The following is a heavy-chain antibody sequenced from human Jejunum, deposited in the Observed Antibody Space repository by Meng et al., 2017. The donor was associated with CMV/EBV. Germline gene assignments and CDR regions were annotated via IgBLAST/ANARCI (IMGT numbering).Heavy chain of an antibody. D-gene: IGHD3-10*01. Sequence: SCVASGFTLSSYEMNWVRQAPGKGLEWVAYISSSMVYYADSVKGRFTISRDKAKNSVDLQMNSLRPEDTALYFCIKDSRPGSCDYWGQGTRVTVSS. V-gene: IGHV3-48*03. CDR2: ISSSMV. J-gene: IGHJ4*02. CDR1: GFTLSSYE. CDR3: IKDSRPGSCDY.